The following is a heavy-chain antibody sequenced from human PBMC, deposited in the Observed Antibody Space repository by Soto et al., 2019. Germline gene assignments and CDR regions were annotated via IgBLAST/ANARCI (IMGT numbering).Heavy chain of an antibody. Sequence: QVQLQESGPGLVKPSQTLSLTCTVSGGSISSGDYYWSWIRQPPGKGLEWIGYIYYSGSTYYNPSLKSRVTISVDTSKNQFSLKLSSVTAADTAVYYCVREPYCSSTSCTPHNWFDPWGQGTLVTVSS. D-gene: IGHD2-2*01. CDR1: GGSISSGDYY. CDR2: IYYSGST. CDR3: VREPYCSSTSCTPHNWFDP. J-gene: IGHJ5*02. V-gene: IGHV4-30-4*01.